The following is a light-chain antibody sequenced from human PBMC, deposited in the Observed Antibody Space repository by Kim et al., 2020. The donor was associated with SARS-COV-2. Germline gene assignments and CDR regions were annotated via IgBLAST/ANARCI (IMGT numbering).Light chain of an antibody. CDR1: SSNIGNKY. J-gene: IGLJ1*01. Sequence: GQKVTISCSGSSSNIGNKYVSWYQHLPGTAPKLLIYDNNKRPSGIPDRFSGSKSGTSATLGITGLQTGDEADYYCGAWDSSLSAYVFGTETKVTVL. CDR3: GAWDSSLSAYV. CDR2: DNN. V-gene: IGLV1-51*01.